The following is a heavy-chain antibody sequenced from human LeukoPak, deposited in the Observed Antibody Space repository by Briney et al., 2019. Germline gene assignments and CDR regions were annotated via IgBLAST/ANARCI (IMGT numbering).Heavy chain of an antibody. CDR2: INSDGSST. J-gene: IGHJ4*02. CDR1: GFTFSSYW. V-gene: IGHV3-74*01. D-gene: IGHD1-7*01. Sequence: PGGSLRLSCAASGFTFSSYWMHWVRQSPGERLVWVSRINSDGSSTSYADSVKGRFTISRDNAKNTLYLQMNSLGAEDTAVYYCSHSGWNYEEGMDYWGQGTLVTVSS. CDR3: SHSGWNYEEGMDY.